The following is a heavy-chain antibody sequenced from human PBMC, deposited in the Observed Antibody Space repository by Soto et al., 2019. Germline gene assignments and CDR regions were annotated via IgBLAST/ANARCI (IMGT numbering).Heavy chain of an antibody. CDR2: INHSGST. V-gene: IGHV4-34*01. D-gene: IGHD3-10*01. J-gene: IGHJ4*02. Sequence: SETLSLTCAVYGGCFSGYYWSWIRQPPGKGLEWIGEINHSGSTNYNPSLKSRVTISVYTSKNQFSLKLSSVTAADTAVYYCARGPRITMVRGVRIDYWGQGTLVTASS. CDR3: ARGPRITMVRGVRIDY. CDR1: GGCFSGYY.